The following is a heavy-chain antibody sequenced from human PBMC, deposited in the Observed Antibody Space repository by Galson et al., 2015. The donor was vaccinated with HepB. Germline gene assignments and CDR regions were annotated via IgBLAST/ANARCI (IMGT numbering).Heavy chain of an antibody. D-gene: IGHD4-11*01. Sequence: TLSLTCTVSGGSISSGGYYWSWIRQHPGKGLEWIGYIYYSGSTYYNPSLKSRVTISVDTSKNQFSLKLSSVTAADTAVYYCASAPNSNYDLLDLFLPDVWGQGTTVTVSS. CDR2: IYYSGST. V-gene: IGHV4-31*03. J-gene: IGHJ6*02. CDR1: GGSISSGGYY. CDR3: ASAPNSNYDLLDLFLPDV.